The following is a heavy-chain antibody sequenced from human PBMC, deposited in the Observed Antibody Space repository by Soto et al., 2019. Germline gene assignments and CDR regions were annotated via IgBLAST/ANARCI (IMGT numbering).Heavy chain of an antibody. V-gene: IGHV3-9*01. Sequence: VQLVESGGGLVQPGRSLRLSCAASGFTFDDYAMHWVRQGPGKGLEWVSSISWNSGNLGYADSVKGRFTISRGNAKNSLYLQMNSLRGEDTALYYCAKGASTTVFAFNDYWGQGTLVTVSS. CDR3: AKGASTTVFAFNDY. D-gene: IGHD4-17*01. J-gene: IGHJ4*02. CDR1: GFTFDDYA. CDR2: ISWNSGNL.